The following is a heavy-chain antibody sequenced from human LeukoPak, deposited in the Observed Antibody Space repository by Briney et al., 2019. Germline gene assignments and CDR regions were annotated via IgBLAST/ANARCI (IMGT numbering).Heavy chain of an antibody. CDR3: ARLMVGQAGVGATHFDF. D-gene: IGHD1-26*01. V-gene: IGHV3-30*02. J-gene: IGHJ4*02. CDR1: GFSFSSYG. Sequence: GGSLRLSCAASGFSFSSYGMHWVRQAPDKGLEWLTFIRHDGSDKYYADSVKGRFTISRDNSKNTLYLQIDSLRVDDTAVYYCARLMVGQAGVGATHFDFWGQGTLVAVSS. CDR2: IRHDGSDK.